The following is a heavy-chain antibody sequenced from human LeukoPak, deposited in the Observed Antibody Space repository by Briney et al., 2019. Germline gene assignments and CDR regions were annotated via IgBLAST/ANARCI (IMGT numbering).Heavy chain of an antibody. CDR3: AREPQSEGGFDV. Sequence: ASVKVSCKASGYTFITYGIGWVRLAPGQGLEWLGWISPYNDNTIYARKFQGRVTVTADTSTNTAYMELRSLTSDDTAIYFCAREPQSEGGFDVWGEGTTVTVSS. CDR1: GYTFITYG. J-gene: IGHJ6*04. V-gene: IGHV1-18*04. CDR2: ISPYNDNT.